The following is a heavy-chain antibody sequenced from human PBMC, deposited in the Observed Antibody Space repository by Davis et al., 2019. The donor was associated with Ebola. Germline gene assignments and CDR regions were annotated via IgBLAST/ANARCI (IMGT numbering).Heavy chain of an antibody. J-gene: IGHJ4*02. CDR2: IRDGGST. D-gene: IGHD1-7*01. CDR3: ARGRPYNWNYVLDY. V-gene: IGHV4-34*01. CDR1: GGSFSDYY. Sequence: QTLSPTCAVYGGSFSDYYWSWICQAPGKGLEWTGEIRDGGSTTYNPLLKSRVTMSVDTSKKQISLEMSSVTAADTAVYYCARGRPYNWNYVLDYWGQGTLVTVSS.